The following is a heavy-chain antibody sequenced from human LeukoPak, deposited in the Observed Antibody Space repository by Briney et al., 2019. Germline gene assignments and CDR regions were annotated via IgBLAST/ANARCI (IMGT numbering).Heavy chain of an antibody. Sequence: GASLHTSCEGAGYFFTNSWNGVRRALPEELLGWMGISDPDDTNTRYSPPYEGQLTNSVDKSISTAYLQRSSLKASDTAVYYCARHGHCTNGVCYSNCYYHMDVWAKGTAVTVS. CDR1: GYFFTNSW. CDR3: ARHGHCTNGVCYSNCYYHMDV. D-gene: IGHD2-8*01. V-gene: IGHV5-51*01. J-gene: IGHJ6*03. CDR2: SDPDDTNT.